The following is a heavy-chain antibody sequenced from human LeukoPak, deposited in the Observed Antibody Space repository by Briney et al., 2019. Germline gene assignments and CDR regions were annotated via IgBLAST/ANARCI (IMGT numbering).Heavy chain of an antibody. CDR1: GGSISSYY. D-gene: IGHD3-16*02. J-gene: IGHJ4*02. V-gene: IGHV4-59*01. CDR3: ARGSLGELSPYFDY. Sequence: SETLSLTCTVSGGSISSYYWSWIRQPPGKGLEWIGYIYYSGSTNYNPSLKSRVTISVDTSKNQFSLKLSSVTAADTAVYYCARGSLGELSPYFDYWGQGTLVTVSS. CDR2: IYYSGST.